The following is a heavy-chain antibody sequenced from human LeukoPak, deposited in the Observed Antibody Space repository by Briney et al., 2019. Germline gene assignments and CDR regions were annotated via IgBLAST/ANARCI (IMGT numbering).Heavy chain of an antibody. Sequence: SETLSLTCTVSCGSISSYYWSWIRQPPGKGLEWIGYIYYSGSTNHNPSLKSRVTISVDTSKNQFSLKLSSVTAADTAVYYCARSGRRYYFDYWGQGTLVTVSS. V-gene: IGHV4-59*01. D-gene: IGHD6-25*01. CDR1: CGSISSYY. CDR2: IYYSGST. J-gene: IGHJ4*02. CDR3: ARSGRRYYFDY.